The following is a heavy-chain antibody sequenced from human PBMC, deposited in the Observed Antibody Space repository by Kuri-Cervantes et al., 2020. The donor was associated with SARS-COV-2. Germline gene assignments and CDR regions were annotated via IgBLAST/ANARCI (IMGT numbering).Heavy chain of an antibody. CDR2: INTDGSHK. V-gene: IGHV3-21*01. CDR3: ARYFGVITVDY. D-gene: IGHD3-3*01. CDR1: GFTFSSHS. Sequence: GGSLRLSCAASGFTFSSHSMLWVRQAPGKGLEWVSSINTDGSHKNYADSVKGRFTISRDSAKSSLYLQMNSLRVEDTAVYYCARYFGVITVDYWGRGTLVTVSS. J-gene: IGHJ4*02.